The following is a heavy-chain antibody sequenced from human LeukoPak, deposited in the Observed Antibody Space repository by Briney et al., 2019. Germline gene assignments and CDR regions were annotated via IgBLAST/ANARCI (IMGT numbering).Heavy chain of an antibody. Sequence: SVKVSCKASGGTFSSYAISWVRQAPGQGLEWMGGIIPIFGTANYAQKFQGRVTITTDESTSTAYMELSSLRSEDTAVYYCARAVVVPAAILDNWFDPWGQGTLVTVSS. V-gene: IGHV1-69*05. D-gene: IGHD2-2*01. J-gene: IGHJ5*02. CDR3: ARAVVVPAAILDNWFDP. CDR1: GGTFSSYA. CDR2: IIPIFGTA.